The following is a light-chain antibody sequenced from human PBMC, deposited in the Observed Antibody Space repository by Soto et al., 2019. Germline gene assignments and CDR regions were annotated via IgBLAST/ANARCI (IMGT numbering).Light chain of an antibody. V-gene: IGLV2-14*01. CDR1: SSNVGSYNY. Sequence: QSALTQPASVSGSPGQSITISCTGTSSNVGSYNYVSWYQQHPGKAPKVMIYDVSNRPSGVSYRFSGSKSGNTASLTISGLQAEDEADYYCSSYTTSSTDVFGTGTKVTV. CDR2: DVS. CDR3: SSYTTSSTDV. J-gene: IGLJ1*01.